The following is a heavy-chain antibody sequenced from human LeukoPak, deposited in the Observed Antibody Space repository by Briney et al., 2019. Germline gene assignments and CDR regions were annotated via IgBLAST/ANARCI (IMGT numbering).Heavy chain of an antibody. Sequence: PSETLSLTCAVYGGSFSGYYWSWIRQPPGKGLEWIGEINHSGSTNYNPSLKSRVTISVDTSKNQFSLKLSSVTAADTAVYYCARKDSSWYFSSWFDPWGQGTLVTVSS. CDR2: INHSGST. V-gene: IGHV4-34*01. CDR3: ARKDSSWYFSSWFDP. CDR1: GGSFSGYY. D-gene: IGHD6-13*01. J-gene: IGHJ5*02.